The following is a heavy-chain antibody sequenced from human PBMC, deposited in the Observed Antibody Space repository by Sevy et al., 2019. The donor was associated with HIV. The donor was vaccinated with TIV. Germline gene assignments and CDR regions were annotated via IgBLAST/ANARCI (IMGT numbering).Heavy chain of an antibody. V-gene: IGHV4-30-4*01. J-gene: IGHJ3*02. CDR2: IYYSGST. CDR1: GGSISSGDYY. CDR3: ARTRRITMIVACAFDI. Sequence: SETLSLTCTVSGGSISSGDYYWSWIRQPPGKGLEWIGYIYYSGSTYYNPSLKSRVTISVDTSKNQFSLKLSSVTAADKAVYYCARTRRITMIVACAFDIWGQGTMVTVSS. D-gene: IGHD3-22*01.